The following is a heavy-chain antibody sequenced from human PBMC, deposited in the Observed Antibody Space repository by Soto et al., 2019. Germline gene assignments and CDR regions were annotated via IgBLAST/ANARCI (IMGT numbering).Heavy chain of an antibody. CDR2: IWYDGSNK. CDR3: ARADCSGGSCSQPLDY. V-gene: IGHV3-33*01. J-gene: IGHJ4*02. D-gene: IGHD2-15*01. CDR1: GFTFSSYG. Sequence: PGGSLRLSCAASGFTFSSYGMHWVRQAPGKGLEWVAVIWYDGSNKYYADSVKGRFTISRDNSKNTLYLQMNSLRAEDTAVYYCARADCSGGSCSQPLDYWGQGTLVTVSS.